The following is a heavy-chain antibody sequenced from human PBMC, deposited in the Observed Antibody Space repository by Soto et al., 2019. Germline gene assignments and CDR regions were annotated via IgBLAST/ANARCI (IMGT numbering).Heavy chain of an antibody. J-gene: IGHJ3*02. CDR3: ARGWGGYSYGYNSFDI. CDR1: GFTVSSNY. CDR2: IYSGGST. D-gene: IGHD5-18*01. Sequence: GGSLRLSCAASGFTVSSNYMSWVRQAPGKGLEWVSVIYSGGSTYYADSVKGRFTISRDNSKNTLYLQMNSLRAEDTAVYYCARGWGGYSYGYNSFDIWGQGTMVTVS. V-gene: IGHV3-53*01.